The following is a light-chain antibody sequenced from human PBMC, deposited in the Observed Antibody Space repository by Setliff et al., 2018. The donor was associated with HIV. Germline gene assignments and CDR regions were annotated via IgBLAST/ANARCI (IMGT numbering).Light chain of an antibody. CDR1: SCDVGDYNY. Sequence: QSVLAQPASVSGSPGQSITISCTGTSCDVGDYNYVSWYQRHPDKAPKLIIYDVNKRPSGVSTRFSGATPDNTASLRISGLQAEDEADYYCCSFTDHPSFWVFGGGTKVTVL. CDR3: CSFTDHPSFWV. V-gene: IGLV2-14*01. CDR2: DVN. J-gene: IGLJ3*02.